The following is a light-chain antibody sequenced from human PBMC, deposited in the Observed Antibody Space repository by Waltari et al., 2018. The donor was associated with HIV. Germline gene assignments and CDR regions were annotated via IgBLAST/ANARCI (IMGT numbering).Light chain of an antibody. CDR2: GGN. CDR3: HSRDTNTDHHV. Sequence: SSELTQDPVVSVDLGQTIKITCQGDSLRSFFANWYQQRPGQAPVLVVYGGNRRPSGIPERFSASNSGNTSSLLISKSEAGDEADYFCHSRDTNTDHHVFGGGTRVIV. V-gene: IGLV3-19*01. J-gene: IGLJ1*01. CDR1: SLRSFF.